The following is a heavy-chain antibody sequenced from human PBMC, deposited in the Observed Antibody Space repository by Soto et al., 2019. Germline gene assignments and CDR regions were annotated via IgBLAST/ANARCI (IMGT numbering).Heavy chain of an antibody. J-gene: IGHJ6*02. CDR3: ARSYGGNVITYGMDV. D-gene: IGHD2-15*01. Sequence: QSGPTLVNPTQTLTLTCTFSGFSLSTSGMCVSWIRQPPGKALEWLALIDWDDDKYYSTSLKTRLTISKDTSKNQVVLTMTNMDPVDTATYYCARSYGGNVITYGMDVWGQGTTVTVSS. V-gene: IGHV2-70*01. CDR2: IDWDDDK. CDR1: GFSLSTSGMC.